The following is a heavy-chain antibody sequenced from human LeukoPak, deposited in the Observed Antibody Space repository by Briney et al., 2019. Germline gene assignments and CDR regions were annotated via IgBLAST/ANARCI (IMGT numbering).Heavy chain of an antibody. CDR3: ARDRCGGDCYLNYGMDV. D-gene: IGHD2-21*02. V-gene: IGHV3-33*01. Sequence: PGGSLRLSCAASGFTFSSYGMHWVRKAPGKGLEWVAVIWYDGSNKYYADSVKGRFTISRDNSKNTLYLQMNSLRAEDTAVYYCARDRCGGDCYLNYGMDVWGQGTTVTVSS. CDR1: GFTFSSYG. CDR2: IWYDGSNK. J-gene: IGHJ6*02.